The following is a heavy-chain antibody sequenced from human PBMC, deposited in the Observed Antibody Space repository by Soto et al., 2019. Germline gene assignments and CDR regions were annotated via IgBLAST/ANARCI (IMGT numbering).Heavy chain of an antibody. D-gene: IGHD6-19*01. CDR2: ISYDGSNK. V-gene: IGHV3-30-3*01. J-gene: IGHJ4*02. Sequence: PGGSLRLSCAASGFTFSSYAMHWVRQAPGKGLEWVAVISYDGSNKYYADSVKGRFTISRDNSKNTLYLQMNRLRAEDTAVYYCARKQWPFGVVDYWGQGTLVTVSS. CDR1: GFTFSSYA. CDR3: ARKQWPFGVVDY.